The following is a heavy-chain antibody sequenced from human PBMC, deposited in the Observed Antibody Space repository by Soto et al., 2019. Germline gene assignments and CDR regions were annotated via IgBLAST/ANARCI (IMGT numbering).Heavy chain of an antibody. CDR2: IYHTGTT. J-gene: IGHJ4*02. V-gene: IGHV4-39*01. CDR1: GDSISSSTYY. Sequence: PSATLSLTCTVSGDSISSSTYYWGWIRQPPGKGLEWIGCIYHTGTTYYNPSLKSRVTISVDTSKNQFSLKLSSVTAADTAVYYCARPYFSSSSMFDYWGQGTLVTVSS. D-gene: IGHD6-6*01. CDR3: ARPYFSSSSMFDY.